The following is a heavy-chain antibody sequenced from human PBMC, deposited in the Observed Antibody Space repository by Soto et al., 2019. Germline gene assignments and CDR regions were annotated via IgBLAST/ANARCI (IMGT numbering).Heavy chain of an antibody. D-gene: IGHD4-17*01. CDR2: IYYSGST. CDR3: ARVIDYGDYGGLGYYFDY. CDR1: GGSISSYY. V-gene: IGHV4-59*01. J-gene: IGHJ4*02. Sequence: PSETLSLTCTVSGGSISSYYCSWIRQPPWKGLEWIGYIYYSGSTNYNPSLKSRVTISVDTSKNQFSLKLSSVTAADTAVYYCARVIDYGDYGGLGYYFDYWAQVTLVTDS.